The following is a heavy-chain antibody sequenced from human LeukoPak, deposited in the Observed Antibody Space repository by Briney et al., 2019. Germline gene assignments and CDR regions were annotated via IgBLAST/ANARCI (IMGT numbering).Heavy chain of an antibody. J-gene: IGHJ4*02. V-gene: IGHV3-30-3*01. CDR3: ARFYNYGRR. CDR2: ISYDGSNK. CDR1: GSTFSSYA. Sequence: QAGGSLRLSCAASGSTFSSYAMHWVRQAPGKGLEWVAVISYDGSNKYYADSVKGRFTISRDNSKNTLYLQMNSVRAEDTAVYYCARFYNYGRRWGQGTLVTVSS. D-gene: IGHD4-17*01.